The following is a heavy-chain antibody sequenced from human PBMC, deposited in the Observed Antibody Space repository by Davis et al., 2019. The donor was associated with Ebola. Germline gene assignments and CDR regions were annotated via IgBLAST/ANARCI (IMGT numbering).Heavy chain of an antibody. CDR3: ARYGEEGMDV. V-gene: IGHV4-61*01. J-gene: IGHJ6*02. Sequence: SETLSLTCTVSGGSVNNGFFYWTWIRQPPGKGLEWVGYVYHLGSTASNPSLKSRVAISLDTSKNQLSLRLNSVTAADTAVYYCARYGEEGMDVWGQGTTVTVSS. CDR1: GGSVNNGFFY. D-gene: IGHD4-17*01. CDR2: VYHLGST.